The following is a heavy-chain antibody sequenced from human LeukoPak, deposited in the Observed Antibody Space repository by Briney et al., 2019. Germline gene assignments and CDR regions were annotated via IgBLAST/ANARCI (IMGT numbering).Heavy chain of an antibody. CDR1: GFTFSSYA. J-gene: IGHJ4*02. Sequence: GRSLRLSCAASGFTFSSYAMHWVRQAPGKGLEWVAVISYDGSNKYYADSVKGRFTISRDNSKNTLYLQMNSLRAEDTAVYYCARVSSIAARPGGRYFDYWGQGTLVTVSS. V-gene: IGHV3-30-3*01. CDR3: ARVSSIAARPGGRYFDY. CDR2: ISYDGSNK. D-gene: IGHD6-6*01.